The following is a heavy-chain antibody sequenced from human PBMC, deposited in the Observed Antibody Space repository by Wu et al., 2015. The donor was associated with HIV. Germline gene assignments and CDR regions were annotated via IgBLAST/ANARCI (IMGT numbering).Heavy chain of an antibody. CDR3: VGRQKYTPGNVGYFDF. J-gene: IGHJ4*02. V-gene: IGHV1-69*01. CDR1: GVSFTHYA. D-gene: IGHD2-15*01. CDR2: TIPHFGMV. Sequence: QVQLVQSAVEVKKPGASVKISCQASGVSFTHYAVNWVRQAPGQRPEWLGGTIPHFGMVNPAQNFKDRIRLRADASTTTVYLQLRGLELADTAVYYCVGRQKYTPGNVGYFDFWGQGTLVIVSS.